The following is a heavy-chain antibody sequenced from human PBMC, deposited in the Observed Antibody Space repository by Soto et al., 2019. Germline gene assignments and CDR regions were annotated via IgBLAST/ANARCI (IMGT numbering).Heavy chain of an antibody. J-gene: IGHJ4*02. CDR2: ISSSSSYI. Sequence: EVQLVESGGGLVKPGGSLRLSCAASGFTFSSYSMNWVRQAPGKGLEWVSSISSSSSYIYYADSVKGRFTISRDNAKNSLYLQMNSLGAENTAVYYCARTGYSSGWHFDYWGQGTLVTVSS. CDR1: GFTFSSYS. V-gene: IGHV3-21*01. D-gene: IGHD6-19*01. CDR3: ARTGYSSGWHFDY.